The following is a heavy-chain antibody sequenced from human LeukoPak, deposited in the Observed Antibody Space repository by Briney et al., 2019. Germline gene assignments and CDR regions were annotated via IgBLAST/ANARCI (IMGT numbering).Heavy chain of an antibody. J-gene: IGHJ4*02. CDR1: GASFSSSTYY. CDR2: IYYSGST. V-gene: IGHV4-39*01. D-gene: IGHD6-13*01. Sequence: SETLSLTCTVSGASFSSSTYYWGWIRQPPGKGLEWIGSIYYSGSTYYNPSLKSRVTISVDTSKNQFSLNLSSVTAADTAVYYCARHAGGISATGTRPFDYWGQGTLVTVSS. CDR3: ARHAGGISATGTRPFDY.